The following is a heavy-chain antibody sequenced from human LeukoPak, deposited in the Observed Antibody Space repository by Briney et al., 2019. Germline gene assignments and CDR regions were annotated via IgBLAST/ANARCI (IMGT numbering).Heavy chain of an antibody. J-gene: IGHJ4*02. CDR2: INPSGGSA. Sequence: EASVKVSCKASGYTFTSYYMHWVRQAPGQGLEWMGIINPSGGSASYAQKFQGRVTMTRDTSTSTVYMELSSLRSEDTAVYYCARDFWIGYHSPHYFGYWGQGTLVTVSS. CDR1: GYTFTSYY. CDR3: ARDFWIGYHSPHYFGY. V-gene: IGHV1-46*01. D-gene: IGHD3-3*01.